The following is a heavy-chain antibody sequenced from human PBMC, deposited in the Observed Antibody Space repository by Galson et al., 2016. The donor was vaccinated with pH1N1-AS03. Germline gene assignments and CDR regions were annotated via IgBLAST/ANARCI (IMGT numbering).Heavy chain of an antibody. V-gene: IGHV6-1*01. J-gene: IGHJ5*02. CDR3: VRERGESSGWKTRWFDP. Sequence: CAISGDSVSSNGAAWNWIRQSPSRGLEWLGRTYYRSKWYNDYAVSVKGRITIYADTSRNQFSLQLNSVIPEDTAVHYCVRERGESSGWKTRWFDPWGQGTLVTVSS. CDR1: GDSVSSNGAA. D-gene: IGHD6-19*01. CDR2: TYYRSKWYN.